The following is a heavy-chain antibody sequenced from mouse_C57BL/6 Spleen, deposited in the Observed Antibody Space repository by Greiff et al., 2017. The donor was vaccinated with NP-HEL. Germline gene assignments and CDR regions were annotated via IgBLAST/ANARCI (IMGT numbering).Heavy chain of an antibody. Sequence: EVKLVESEGGLVQPGRSMKLSCTASGFTFSDYYMAWVRQVPEKGLEWVANINYDGSSTYYLDSLKSRFIISRDNAKNILYLQMSSLKSEDTATYYCARDESSSYAMDYWGQGTSVTVSS. J-gene: IGHJ4*01. D-gene: IGHD1-1*01. CDR1: GFTFSDYY. CDR3: ARDESSSYAMDY. CDR2: INYDGSST. V-gene: IGHV5-16*01.